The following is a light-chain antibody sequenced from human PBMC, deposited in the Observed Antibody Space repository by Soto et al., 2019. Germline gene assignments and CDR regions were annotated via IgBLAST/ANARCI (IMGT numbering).Light chain of an antibody. CDR3: QQYSNWPLT. CDR2: GAS. V-gene: IGKV3-15*01. Sequence: EIVMTQSPATLSVSPGERATLSCRASQSVSSNLAWYQQKPGQAPRLLINGASTRATGIPARFGGSGSGTEFTLTISSLQSEDLAVYYCQQYSNWPLTFGQGTRLEI. CDR1: QSVSSN. J-gene: IGKJ5*01.